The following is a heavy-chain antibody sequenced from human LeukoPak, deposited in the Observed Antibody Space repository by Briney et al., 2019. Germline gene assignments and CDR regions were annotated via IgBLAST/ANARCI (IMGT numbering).Heavy chain of an antibody. D-gene: IGHD2-2*01. Sequence: PGRSLRLSCAASGFTFSNFAMHWVRQAPGKGLEWVAVISFDGSNNYHADSVKGRFTISRDNSKNTLYLQMNSLRAEDTAVYFCARDLTLLGGCSSIYCYGMDVWGQGTTVTVSS. CDR3: ARDLTLLGGCSSIYCYGMDV. CDR1: GFTFSNFA. CDR2: ISFDGSNN. V-gene: IGHV3-30-3*01. J-gene: IGHJ6*02.